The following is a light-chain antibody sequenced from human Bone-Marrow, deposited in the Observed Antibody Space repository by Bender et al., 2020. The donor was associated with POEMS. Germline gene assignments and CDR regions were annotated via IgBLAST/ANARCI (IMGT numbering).Light chain of an antibody. V-gene: IGLV2-23*02. Sequence: QSALTQPPSASGSPGQSVTITCTGSSRDVGSDNLVSWFQLYSGKAPKVIISEVTKRPSGVSHRFSGSRSGNTASLTISGLQAEDEATYFCCSYTNRGTWLFGGGTILTVL. J-gene: IGLJ2*01. CDR1: SRDVGSDNL. CDR2: EVT. CDR3: CSYTNRGTWL.